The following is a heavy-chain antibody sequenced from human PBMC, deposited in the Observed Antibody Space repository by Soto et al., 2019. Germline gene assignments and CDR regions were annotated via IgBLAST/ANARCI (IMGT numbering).Heavy chain of an antibody. D-gene: IGHD5-18*01. Sequence: QVQLVQSGAEVKKPGSSVKVSCKASGYTFTSYYMHWVRQAPGQGLEWMGIINPSGGSTSYAQKFQGRVTMTMDTSTSTVYMELRSLRSEDTAVYYCSRGDLWLLGYCYYGMDVWGQGTTVTVSS. CDR2: INPSGGST. CDR1: GYTFTSYY. CDR3: SRGDLWLLGYCYYGMDV. V-gene: IGHV1-46*01. J-gene: IGHJ6*02.